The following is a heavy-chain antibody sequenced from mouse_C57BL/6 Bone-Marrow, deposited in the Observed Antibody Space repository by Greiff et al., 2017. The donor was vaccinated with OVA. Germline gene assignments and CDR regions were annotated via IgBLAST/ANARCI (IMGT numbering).Heavy chain of an antibody. CDR2: IYPGGGYT. CDR1: GYTFTNYW. Sequence: VQLQQSGAELVRPGTSVKMSCKASGYTFTNYWIGWAKQRPGHGLEWIGDIYPGGGYTNYNEKFKGKATLTADKSSSTAYMQFSSLTSADSAVYYCARGGADSYYSMDYWGQGTSVTVSS. CDR3: ARGGADSYYSMDY. V-gene: IGHV1-63*01. D-gene: IGHD3-3*01. J-gene: IGHJ4*01.